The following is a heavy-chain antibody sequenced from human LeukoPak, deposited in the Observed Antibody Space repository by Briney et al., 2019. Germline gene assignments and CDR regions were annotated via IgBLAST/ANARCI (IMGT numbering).Heavy chain of an antibody. J-gene: IGHJ4*02. V-gene: IGHV3-7*01. CDR1: GFTFGCYR. Sequence: GGSLRLSCAASGFTFGCYRMSWVRQAPGKGLEWVANIKQDGSEKYYVDSVKGRFTISRDNAKNSLHLQMNSLRAEDTAVYYCARDPPELRDWGQGTLVTVSS. CDR3: ARDPPELRD. D-gene: IGHD3-3*01. CDR2: IKQDGSEK.